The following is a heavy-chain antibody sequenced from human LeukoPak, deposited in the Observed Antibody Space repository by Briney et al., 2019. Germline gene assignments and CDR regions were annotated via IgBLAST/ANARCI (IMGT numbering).Heavy chain of an antibody. J-gene: IGHJ4*02. CDR3: ARDPQRGPPDYFDH. D-gene: IGHD6-25*01. CDR2: ISYTGGTK. Sequence: GGSLRLSCAASGFTFSNYPMHWVRQAPGKGLEWVAVISYTGGTKYYAASAKGRFTISRDDSKSTLYLEMNSLRPEDTATYYCARDPQRGPPDYFDHWGQGTLVTVSS. CDR1: GFTFSNYP. V-gene: IGHV3-30-3*01.